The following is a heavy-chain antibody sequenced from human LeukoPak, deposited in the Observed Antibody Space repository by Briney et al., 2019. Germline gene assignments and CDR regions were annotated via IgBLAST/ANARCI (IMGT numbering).Heavy chain of an antibody. J-gene: IGHJ4*02. CDR2: IGGSGGSK. CDR3: ARGALELTPDSR. D-gene: IGHD1-7*01. V-gene: IGHV3-23*01. CDR1: GFTFSNYA. Sequence: PGGSLRLSCAASGFTFSNYAMTWVRQAPGKGLEWVSTIGGSGGSKFYADSVKGRLTISRDNSKNTLYPQMDSLRVDDTAVYYCARGALELTPDSRWGQGTLVTVSS.